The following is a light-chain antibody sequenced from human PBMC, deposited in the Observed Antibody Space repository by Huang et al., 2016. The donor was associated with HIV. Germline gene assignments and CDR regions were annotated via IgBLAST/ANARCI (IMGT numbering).Light chain of an antibody. J-gene: IGKJ4*01. Sequence: EIVMTQSPATLSVSPGERATLSCRASQSVSTNLACYQQKAGQAPRLLMYGTSTRASGVPARFSGSGAGTEFTLNISRLQSEDFAVYYCQQYNNWPPLTFGGGTRVEIK. CDR2: GTS. CDR3: QQYNNWPPLT. CDR1: QSVSTN. V-gene: IGKV3-15*01.